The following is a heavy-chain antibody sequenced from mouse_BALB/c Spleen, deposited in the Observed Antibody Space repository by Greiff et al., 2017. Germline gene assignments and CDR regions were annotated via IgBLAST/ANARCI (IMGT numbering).Heavy chain of an antibody. J-gene: IGHJ4*01. CDR3: ARPLLYDYDDGYAMDY. Sequence: EVQGVESGGGLVQPGGSLKLSCAASGFTFSSYTMSWVRQTPEKRLEWVAYISNGGGSTYYPDTVKGRLTISRDNAKNTLYLQMSSLKSEDTAMYYCARPLLYDYDDGYAMDYWGQGTSVTVSS. D-gene: IGHD2-4*01. V-gene: IGHV5-12-2*01. CDR2: ISNGGGST. CDR1: GFTFSSYT.